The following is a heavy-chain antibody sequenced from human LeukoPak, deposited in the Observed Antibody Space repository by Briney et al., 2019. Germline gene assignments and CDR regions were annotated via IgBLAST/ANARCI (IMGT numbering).Heavy chain of an antibody. CDR3: ARDTSGYLDY. D-gene: IGHD3-22*01. V-gene: IGHV3-23*01. J-gene: IGHJ4*02. CDR1: GFTFSSYA. CDR2: IPGSGVDT. Sequence: GGSLRLSCAASGFTFSSYAMSWVRQAPGGGLEWVSGIPGSGVDTFYADSVKGRFTISRDNSKNTLFLQMNSLRAEDTAVYYCARDTSGYLDYWGQGTLVTVSS.